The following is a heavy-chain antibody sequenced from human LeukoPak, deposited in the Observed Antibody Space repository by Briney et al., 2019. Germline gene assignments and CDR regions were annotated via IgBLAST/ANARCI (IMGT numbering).Heavy chain of an antibody. CDR3: AKPHYDFWSGYPH. J-gene: IGHJ4*02. V-gene: IGHV3-23*01. CDR1: GFTFSSYA. D-gene: IGHD3-3*01. Sequence: PGGSLRLSCAASGFTFSSYAMSWVRQAPGKGLEWVSAISGSGGSTYYADSVKGRFTISRDNSKNTLYLQINSLRAEDTAVYYCAKPHYDFWSGYPHWGQGTLVTVSS. CDR2: ISGSGGST.